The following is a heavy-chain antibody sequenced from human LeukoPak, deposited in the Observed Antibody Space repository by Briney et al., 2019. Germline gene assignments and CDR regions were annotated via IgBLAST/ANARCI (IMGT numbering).Heavy chain of an antibody. Sequence: GGSLRLSCAVSGFTFSSYSMNWVRQAPGKGLEWVSYISTSGSPIYYADSVKGRFTVSRDNAKSTVNLQLNSLRVDDTAVYYCVRGADWSGYVTPSLDVWGKGTTVTVSS. V-gene: IGHV3-48*04. J-gene: IGHJ6*04. CDR2: ISTSGSPI. CDR3: VRGADWSGYVTPSLDV. D-gene: IGHD3-3*01. CDR1: GFTFSSYS.